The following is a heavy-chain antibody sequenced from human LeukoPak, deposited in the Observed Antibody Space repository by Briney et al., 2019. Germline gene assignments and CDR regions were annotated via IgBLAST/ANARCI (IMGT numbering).Heavy chain of an antibody. D-gene: IGHD3-9*01. CDR3: ARARPRRVRYLDWLLDY. CDR2: IWYDGSNK. Sequence: GGSLRLSCAASGFTFSSYGTHWARQAPGKGLEWVAVIWYDGSNKYYADSVKGRLTLSRDNSKNTLYLQMNSMRAEDTAVYYCARARPRRVRYLDWLLDYWGHGTLVTVSS. CDR1: GFTFSSYG. V-gene: IGHV3-33*01. J-gene: IGHJ4*01.